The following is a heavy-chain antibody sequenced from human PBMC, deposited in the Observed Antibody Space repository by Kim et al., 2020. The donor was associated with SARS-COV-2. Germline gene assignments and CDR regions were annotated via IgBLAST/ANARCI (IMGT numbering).Heavy chain of an antibody. D-gene: IGHD3-10*01. CDR1: GFIFNNYA. CDR2: ISYDGSNK. V-gene: IGHV3-30*03. Sequence: GGSLRLSCAASGFIFNNYAMHWVRQAPGKGLDWVAVISYDGSNKNYADSVKGRFTISRDNSKSTLYLQANNLRVEDTSVYYCARTDGAYYYGMDVWGRGTTVTASS. CDR3: ARTDGAYYYGMDV. J-gene: IGHJ6*02.